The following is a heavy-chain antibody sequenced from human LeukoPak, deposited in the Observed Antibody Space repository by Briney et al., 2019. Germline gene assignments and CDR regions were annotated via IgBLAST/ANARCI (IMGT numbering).Heavy chain of an antibody. CDR1: GFTFSNYA. CDR2: ISGSAGKI. Sequence: GGSPRLSCVASGFTFSNYAMSWVRQAPGKGLDWVSVISGSAGKIRYAGSVKGRFTISRDNSENTVYLQMNNLRAEDTAVYYCAGRVTGYSSGYVYWGQGTLVTVSS. V-gene: IGHV3-23*01. CDR3: AGRVTGYSSGYVY. J-gene: IGHJ4*02. D-gene: IGHD5-18*01.